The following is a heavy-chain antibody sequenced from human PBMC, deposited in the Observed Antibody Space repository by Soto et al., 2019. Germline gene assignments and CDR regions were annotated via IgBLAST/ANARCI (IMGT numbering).Heavy chain of an antibody. CDR1: GYSFTSYW. CDR2: IYPGDSDT. CDR3: ARGVVPVGITSEDDGFDI. D-gene: IGHD2-2*01. V-gene: IGHV5-51*01. Sequence: PGESLKISCKGSGYSFTSYWIGWVRQIPWKGLEWMGIIYPGDSDTRYSPSFQGQVTISADKSISTAYLQWSSLQASDTAMYYCARGVVPVGITSEDDGFDIWGQGTMVTVSS. J-gene: IGHJ3*02.